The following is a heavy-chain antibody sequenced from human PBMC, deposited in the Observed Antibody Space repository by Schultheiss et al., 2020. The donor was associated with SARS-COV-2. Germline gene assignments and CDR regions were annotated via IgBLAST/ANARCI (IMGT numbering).Heavy chain of an antibody. J-gene: IGHJ5*02. CDR1: GGSFSGYY. CDR2: IYYSGST. CDR3: ARHSDTAMERDNLGIDP. D-gene: IGHD5-18*01. V-gene: IGHV4-59*08. Sequence: SETLSLTCAVYGGSFSGYYWSWIRQPPGKGLEWIGYIYYSGSTNYNPSLKSRVTISVDTSKNQFSLKLSSVTAADTAVYYCARHSDTAMERDNLGIDPWGQGTLVTVSS.